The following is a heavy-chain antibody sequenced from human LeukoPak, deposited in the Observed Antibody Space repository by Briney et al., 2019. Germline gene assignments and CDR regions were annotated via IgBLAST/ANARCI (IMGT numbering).Heavy chain of an antibody. CDR3: AKVLVYLYYFDY. Sequence: AGGSLRLSCAASGFTFSSYAMSWVRQAPGKGLEWVSAISGSGGSTYYADSVKGRFTIPRDNSKNTLYLQMNSLRAEDTAVYYCAKVLVYLYYFDYWGQGTLVTVSS. CDR1: GFTFSSYA. J-gene: IGHJ4*02. D-gene: IGHD3-3*01. V-gene: IGHV3-23*01. CDR2: ISGSGGST.